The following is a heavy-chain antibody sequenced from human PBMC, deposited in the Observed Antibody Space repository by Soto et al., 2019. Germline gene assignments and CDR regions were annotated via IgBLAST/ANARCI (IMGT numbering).Heavy chain of an antibody. D-gene: IGHD2-21*02. CDR2: IIPIFGTA. J-gene: IGHJ4*02. Sequence: QVQLVQSGAGVKKPGSSVKVSCRASEATFSTYPISWCGQALGQGLEWMGGIIPIFGTANYAQKFQGRVTITADESTSTAYMELSSLRSEDTAVYYCARDGDLRPLDYWGQGTLVTVSS. CDR3: ARDGDLRPLDY. V-gene: IGHV1-69*12. CDR1: EATFSTYP.